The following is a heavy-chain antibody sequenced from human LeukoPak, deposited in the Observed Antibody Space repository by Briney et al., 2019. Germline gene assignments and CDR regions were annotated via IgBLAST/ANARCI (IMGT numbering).Heavy chain of an antibody. J-gene: IGHJ5*02. V-gene: IGHV4-34*01. CDR1: GGSFSGYY. CDR3: ARHANWGYAPVPYNWFDP. Sequence: SETLSLTCAVYGGSFSGYYWSWIRQPPGKGLEWIGEINHSGSTNYNPSLKSRVTISVDTSKNQFSLKLSSVTAADTAVYYCARHANWGYAPVPYNWFDPWGQGTLVTVSS. CDR2: INHSGST. D-gene: IGHD7-27*01.